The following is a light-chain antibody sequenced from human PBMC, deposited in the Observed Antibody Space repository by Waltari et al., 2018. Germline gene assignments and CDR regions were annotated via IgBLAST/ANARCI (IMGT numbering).Light chain of an antibody. V-gene: IGKV2-28*01. CDR1: QSVLQSNGNNY. Sequence: DIVMTQFPVSLPVTPGASASISCRSSQSVLQSNGNNYLDWYLQKPGQSPQLLIYLGSNRASGVPDRFSGSGSGTEFTLKISRVEAEDVGVYYCMQYLQALWTFGPGTKVEFK. CDR3: MQYLQALWT. J-gene: IGKJ1*01. CDR2: LGS.